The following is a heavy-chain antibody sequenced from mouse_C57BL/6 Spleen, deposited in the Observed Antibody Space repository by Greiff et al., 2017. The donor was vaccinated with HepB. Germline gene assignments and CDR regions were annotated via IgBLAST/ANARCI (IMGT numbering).Heavy chain of an antibody. V-gene: IGHV1-50*01. CDR2: IDPSDSYT. CDR3: ATSYGYDGLAY. J-gene: IGHJ3*01. CDR1: GYTFTSYW. D-gene: IGHD2-2*01. Sequence: QVQLQQPGAELVKPGASVKLSCKASGYTFTSYWMQWVKQRPGQGLEWIGEIDPSDSYTNYNQKFKGKATLTVDTSSSTAYMQLSSLTSEDSAVYYCATSYGYDGLAYWGQGTLVTVSA.